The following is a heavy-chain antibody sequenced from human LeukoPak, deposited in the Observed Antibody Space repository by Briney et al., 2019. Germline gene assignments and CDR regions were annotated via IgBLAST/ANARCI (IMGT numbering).Heavy chain of an antibody. J-gene: IGHJ4*02. Sequence: GGSLRLSCAASGFTFSSYAMSWVRQAPGKGLEWVSAISASCGTTYYADSVRGRFTISRDNSRNTLYLQINSLRAEDTALYYCAKVPVLCSGGSCYYITEAYFDYWGQGTLVTVSS. V-gene: IGHV3-23*01. CDR1: GFTFSSYA. CDR3: AKVPVLCSGGSCYYITEAYFDY. CDR2: ISASCGTT. D-gene: IGHD2-15*01.